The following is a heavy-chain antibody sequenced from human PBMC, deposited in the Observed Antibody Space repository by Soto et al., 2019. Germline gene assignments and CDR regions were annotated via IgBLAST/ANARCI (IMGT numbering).Heavy chain of an antibody. V-gene: IGHV3-11*06. CDR1: GFTFSDYY. CDR3: ARDREALYSYYGMDV. CDR2: ISSSSSYT. Sequence: QVHLVESGGGLVKPGGSLRLSCSASGFTFSDYYMNWIRQAPGKGLEWVSYISSSSSYTNYADSVKGRFTISRDNAKRSLYLQMNSLRADDTAVYYCARDREALYSYYGMDVWGQGTAVTVSS. J-gene: IGHJ6*02.